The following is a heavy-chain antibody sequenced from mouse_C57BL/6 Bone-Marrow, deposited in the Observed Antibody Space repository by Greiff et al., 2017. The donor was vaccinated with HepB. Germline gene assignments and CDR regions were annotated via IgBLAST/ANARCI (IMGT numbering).Heavy chain of an antibody. CDR2: IDHSDSYT. CDR3: ARRDYYGSSYDY. J-gene: IGHJ2*01. Sequence: QVQLKQPGAELVMPGASVKLSCKASGYTFTSYWMHWVKQRPGQGLEWIGEIDHSDSYTNYNQKFKGKSTLTVDKSSSTAYMQLSSLTSEDSAVYYCARRDYYGSSYDYWGQGTTLTVSS. CDR1: GYTFTSYW. D-gene: IGHD1-1*01. V-gene: IGHV1-69*01.